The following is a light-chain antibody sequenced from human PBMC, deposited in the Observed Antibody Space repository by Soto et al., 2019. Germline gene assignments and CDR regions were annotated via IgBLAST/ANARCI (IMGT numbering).Light chain of an antibody. CDR1: QTVRNNY. CDR3: QQFSSYPLT. V-gene: IGKV3-20*01. CDR2: DAS. Sequence: EFVFTQSPSTLSLSPGERATLPHRASQTVRNNYLAWYQQKPGQAPRLLIYDASSRATGIPDRFSGGGSGTDFTLTISRLEPEDFAVYYCQQFSSYPLTFGGGTKVDIK. J-gene: IGKJ4*01.